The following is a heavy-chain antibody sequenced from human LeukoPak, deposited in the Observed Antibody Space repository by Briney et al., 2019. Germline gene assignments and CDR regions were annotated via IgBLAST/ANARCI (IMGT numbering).Heavy chain of an antibody. V-gene: IGHV3-53*01. Sequence: GGSLRLSCAASGFTVSSNYMSWVRQAPGKGLEWVSLIYSGGVTYYADSVKGRFIISRDNSKNTLFLQMNSLRDEDTAVYYCAGDSSGWDYFDYWGQGTLVTVSS. CDR3: AGDSSGWDYFDY. CDR1: GFTVSSNY. D-gene: IGHD6-19*01. CDR2: IYSGGVT. J-gene: IGHJ4*02.